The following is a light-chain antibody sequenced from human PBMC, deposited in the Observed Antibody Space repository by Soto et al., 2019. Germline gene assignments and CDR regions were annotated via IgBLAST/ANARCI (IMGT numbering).Light chain of an antibody. Sequence: EILMTQSPATLSVSPGETATLSCRASQSISNNLAWYQQKPGQAPRLLIYDASTRATGIPARFSGSGSGTXXXXTXXXLXSXDFALYYCQQCNNWPPTFGQGTKLEI. V-gene: IGKV3-15*01. CDR1: QSISNN. CDR2: DAS. CDR3: QQCNNWPPT. J-gene: IGKJ2*01.